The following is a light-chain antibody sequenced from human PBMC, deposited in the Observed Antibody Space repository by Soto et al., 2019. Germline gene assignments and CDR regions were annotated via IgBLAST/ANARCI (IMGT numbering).Light chain of an antibody. V-gene: IGLV1-51*01. CDR1: NIGNNY. CDR3: GAWDSSLSAGV. Sequence: QTVVTQPPSVSAAPGQTVTISCSGSNIGNNYVSWYQQFPGTAPKLLIYDNNKRPSGIPDRFSGSKSGTSATLGITGLQTGDEADYYCGAWDSSLSAGVFGGGTKLTVL. CDR2: DNN. J-gene: IGLJ2*01.